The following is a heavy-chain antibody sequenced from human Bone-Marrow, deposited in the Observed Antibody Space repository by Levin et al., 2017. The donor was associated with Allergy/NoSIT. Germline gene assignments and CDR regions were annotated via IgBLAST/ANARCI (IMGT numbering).Heavy chain of an antibody. D-gene: IGHD5/OR15-5a*01. V-gene: IGHV3-7*04. CDR1: GFNFSDQW. J-gene: IGHJ5*02. Sequence: QAGGSLRLSCAASGFNFSDQWMTWVRQSPGKGLQWVANINQDGSQTNYQDSVKGRFTISRDNAKNSLFLQMNRLRGDDTAVYFCVRGKNSVSYNWLDPWGQGTLVVVSS. CDR2: INQDGSQT. CDR3: VRGKNSVSYNWLDP.